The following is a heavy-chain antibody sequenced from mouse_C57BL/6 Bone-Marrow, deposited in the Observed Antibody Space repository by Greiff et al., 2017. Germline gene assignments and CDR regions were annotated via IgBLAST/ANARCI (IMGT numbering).Heavy chain of an antibody. CDR3: ARSGYYSNFYYAMDY. CDR1: GYAFSSYW. V-gene: IGHV1-80*01. J-gene: IGHJ4*01. CDR2: IYPGDGDT. Sequence: QVQLQQSGAELVKPGASVKISCKASGYAFSSYWMNWVKQRPGKGLEWIGQIYPGDGDTNYNGKFKGKATLTADKSSSTAYMQLSSLTSEDSAVYFCARSGYYSNFYYAMDYWGQGTSVTVSS. D-gene: IGHD2-5*01.